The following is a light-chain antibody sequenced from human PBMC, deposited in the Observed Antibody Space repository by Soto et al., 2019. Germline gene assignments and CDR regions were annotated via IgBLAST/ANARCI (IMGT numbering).Light chain of an antibody. CDR3: QVWDSSSDHYV. CDR2: DDK. V-gene: IGLV3-21*02. CDR1: DIASKS. Sequence: SYELTQPPSVSVAPGQTARISCGGNDIASKSVHWSQQKPGQAPVLVVYDDKDRPSGIPERLSGSNSGDTATLTISRVEAGDEADYYCQVWDSSSDHYVFGSGTKGTVL. J-gene: IGLJ1*01.